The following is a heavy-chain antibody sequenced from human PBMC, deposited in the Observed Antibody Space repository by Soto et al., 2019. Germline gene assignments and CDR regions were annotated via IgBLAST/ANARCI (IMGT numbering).Heavy chain of an antibody. CDR3: ARGNAGEQQLALDY. CDR1: GFTFSSYG. J-gene: IGHJ4*02. V-gene: IGHV3-33*01. Sequence: QVQLVESGGGVVQPGRSLRLSCAASGFTFSSYGMHWVRQAPGKGLEWVAVIWYDGSNKYYADSVKGRFTISRDNSKNTLYLQMNSLRAEDTAVYYCARGNAGEQQLALDYWGQGTLVTVSS. CDR2: IWYDGSNK. D-gene: IGHD6-13*01.